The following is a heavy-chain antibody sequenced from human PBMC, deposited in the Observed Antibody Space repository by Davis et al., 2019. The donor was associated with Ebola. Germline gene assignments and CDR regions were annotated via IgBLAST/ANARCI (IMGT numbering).Heavy chain of an antibody. CDR3: ARGGDAFDI. CDR1: RFTFSSYT. J-gene: IGHJ3*02. CDR2: ISSSGSYI. D-gene: IGHD3-16*01. Sequence: GGSLRLSCAASRFTFSSYTMNWIRQAPGKGLEWVSYISSSGSYINYADSVKGRFTISRDNAKNSLYLQMNSLRAEDTAVYYCARGGDAFDIWGQGTMVTVSS. V-gene: IGHV3-21*05.